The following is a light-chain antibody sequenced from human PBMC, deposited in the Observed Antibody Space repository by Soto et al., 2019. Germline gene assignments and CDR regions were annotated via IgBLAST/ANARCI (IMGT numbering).Light chain of an antibody. Sequence: DVQMTQSPSTLSASVGDSVTIPCRASQSIAASLAWYQLKPGEAPKLLIYDVSNLESGVPSRFSGSGSGTEFSLTIRSLHPDDFATFYCKQYDYSRTFGQGTKVEIK. V-gene: IGKV1-5*01. J-gene: IGKJ1*01. CDR3: KQYDYSRT. CDR2: DVS. CDR1: QSIAAS.